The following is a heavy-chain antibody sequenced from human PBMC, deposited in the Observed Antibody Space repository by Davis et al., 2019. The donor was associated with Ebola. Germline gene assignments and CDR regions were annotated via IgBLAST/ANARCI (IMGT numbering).Heavy chain of an antibody. CDR1: GFTFSSFN. D-gene: IGHD1-26*01. J-gene: IGHJ4*02. Sequence: GESLKISCAASGFTFSSFNMNWVRQAPGKGLEWVSSISSGSSYIFYADSVKGRFAISRDNAKDSLHLQMNSLRVEDTAVYYCARYSGTYRDYWGQGTLVTVSS. CDR3: ARYSGTYRDY. V-gene: IGHV3-21*01. CDR2: ISSGSSYI.